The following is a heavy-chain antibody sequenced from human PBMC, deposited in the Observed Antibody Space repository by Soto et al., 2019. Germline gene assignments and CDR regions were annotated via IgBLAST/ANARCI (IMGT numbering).Heavy chain of an antibody. J-gene: IGHJ6*02. D-gene: IGHD6-13*01. CDR2: ISSSGGAI. V-gene: IGHV3-48*02. CDR1: GFIFSDYT. CDR3: ASDHGGSTWFVGVYYFFGMDV. Sequence: EVQLVESGGDLVQPGGSLRLSCAASGFIFSDYTMTWVRQAPGRGLEFVSHISSSGGAIFYAESVKGRFTVSRDNAKNSLYLQMNSLRDDDTAVYFCASDHGGSTWFVGVYYFFGMDVWGQGTAVTVSS.